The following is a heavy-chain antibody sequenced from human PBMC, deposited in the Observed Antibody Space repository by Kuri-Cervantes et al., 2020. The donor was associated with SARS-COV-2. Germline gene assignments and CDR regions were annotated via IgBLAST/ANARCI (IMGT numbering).Heavy chain of an antibody. J-gene: IGHJ6*03. CDR1: YGTLTGYQ. V-gene: IGHV4-34*01. Sequence: SETLSLTCAPYYGTLTGYQWSWIRQPPGKGLEWIGGINHRGDTYYNPSLEGRVTISRDTSENKFSLRLSSVTAADTAVYYCARGINGYFFFYYLDVWGKGTTVTVSS. CDR3: ARGINGYFFFYYLDV. CDR2: INHRGDT. D-gene: IGHD3-22*01.